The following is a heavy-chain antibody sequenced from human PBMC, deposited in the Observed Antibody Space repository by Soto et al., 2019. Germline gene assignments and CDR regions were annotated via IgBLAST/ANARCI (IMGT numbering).Heavy chain of an antibody. J-gene: IGHJ4*02. CDR2: ISAYNGNT. D-gene: IGHD3-9*01. CDR1: GYTFTNFG. Sequence: ASVKVSCKASGYTFTNFGISWVRQAPGQGLEWMGWISAYNGNTNYAQKFQGRVTMTTDTSTSTAYMEVRSLRFDDTAVYYCSRDDSDWFFNWGRGTLVTVSS. CDR3: SRDDSDWFFN. V-gene: IGHV1-18*01.